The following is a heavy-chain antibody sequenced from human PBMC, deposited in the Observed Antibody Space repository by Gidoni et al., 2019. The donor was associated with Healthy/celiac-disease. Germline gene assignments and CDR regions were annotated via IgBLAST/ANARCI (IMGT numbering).Heavy chain of an antibody. CDR1: GFTFGDYA. Sequence: EVQLVESGGGLVQPGRSLRLSCTASGFTFGDYAMSWVRQAPGKGLEWVGFIRSKAYGGTTEYAASVKGRFTISRDDSKSIAYLQMNSLKTEDTAVYYCEALLWFGELSTIDYWGQGTLVTVSS. D-gene: IGHD3-10*01. V-gene: IGHV3-49*04. CDR3: EALLWFGELSTIDY. J-gene: IGHJ4*02. CDR2: IRSKAYGGTT.